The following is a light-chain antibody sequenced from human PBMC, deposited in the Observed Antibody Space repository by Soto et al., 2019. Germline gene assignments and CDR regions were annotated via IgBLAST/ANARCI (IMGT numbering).Light chain of an antibody. Sequence: QAVVTQEPSFSVSPGGTVTLTCGLSSGSVSTSYYPSWYQQTPGQAPRTLIYSTNTRSSGVPDRFPGSILGNKAALTITGAQADEESDYYCVLYMGSGIAVFGGGTKLTVL. CDR3: VLYMGSGIAV. CDR1: SGSVSTSYY. V-gene: IGLV8-61*01. CDR2: STN. J-gene: IGLJ2*01.